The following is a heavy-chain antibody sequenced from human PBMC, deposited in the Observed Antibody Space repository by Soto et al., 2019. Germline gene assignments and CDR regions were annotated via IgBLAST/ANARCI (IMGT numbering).Heavy chain of an antibody. V-gene: IGHV1-18*01. D-gene: IGHD3-10*01. CDR2: INTYNGNT. CDR1: GYTNTNCG. J-gene: IGHJ5*02. CDR3: ARGVGSGTYYNQYNWFDP. Sequence: SVAVCCKESGYTNTNCGSSWVRHATKQGLEWMGWINTYNGNTNHAQKLQGRVTMTTDTSTSTAYMELRSLRSDDTAVYYCARGVGSGTYYNQYNWFDPWGQGTLVTSPQ.